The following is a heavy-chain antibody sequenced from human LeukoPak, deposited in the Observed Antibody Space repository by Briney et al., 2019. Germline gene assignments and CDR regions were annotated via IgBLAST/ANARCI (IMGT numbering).Heavy chain of an antibody. CDR1: GFTVRSNY. V-gene: IGHV3-66*04. J-gene: IGHJ4*02. CDR2: IYSGGST. CDR3: ARHVVALGFDY. Sequence: GGSLRLSCAASGFTVRSNYMSWVRQAPGKGLEWVAVIYSGGSTYYADSVKGRFTISRDNAKNSLYLQMNSLRAEDTAVYYCARHVVALGFDYWGQGTLVTVSS. D-gene: IGHD3-22*01.